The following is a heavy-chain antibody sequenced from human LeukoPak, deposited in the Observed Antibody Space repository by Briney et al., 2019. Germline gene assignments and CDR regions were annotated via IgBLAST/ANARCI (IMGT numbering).Heavy chain of an antibody. CDR1: GFTFSSYW. V-gene: IGHV3-7*01. D-gene: IGHD3-10*01. Sequence: PGGSLRLSCAASGFTFSSYWMSWVRQAPGKGLEWVANIKQDGSEKYYVDSVKGRFTISRDDAKNSLYLQMNSLRAEDTAVYYCASFYGSGRAHFDYWGQGTLVTVSS. CDR2: IKQDGSEK. J-gene: IGHJ4*02. CDR3: ASFYGSGRAHFDY.